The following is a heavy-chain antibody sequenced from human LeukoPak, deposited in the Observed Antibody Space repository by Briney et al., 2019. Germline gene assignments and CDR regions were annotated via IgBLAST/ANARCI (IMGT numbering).Heavy chain of an antibody. CDR3: ARTYYDFWSGYPREVYFDY. Sequence: PSETLSLTCTVSGGSIGSYYWSWIRQPPGKGLEWIGEINHSGSTNYNPSLKSRVTISVDTSKNQFSLKLSSVTAADTAVYYCARTYYDFWSGYPREVYFDYWGQGTLVTVSS. CDR1: GGSIGSYY. D-gene: IGHD3-3*01. J-gene: IGHJ4*02. CDR2: INHSGST. V-gene: IGHV4-34*01.